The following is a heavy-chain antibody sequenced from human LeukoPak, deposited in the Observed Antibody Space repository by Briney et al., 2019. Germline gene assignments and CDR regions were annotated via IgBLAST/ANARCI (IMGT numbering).Heavy chain of an antibody. CDR1: GYTFTSYH. Sequence: ASVKVSCKASGYTFTSYHIHWVRQVPGQGLEWMGVINPSEGSTDYAQKFQDRVSLTRATSTSTVYMDLSRLRCEDTAVYYCARSDKMDVWGQGTTVTVSS. CDR3: ARSDKMDV. J-gene: IGHJ6*02. V-gene: IGHV1-46*01. CDR2: INPSEGST.